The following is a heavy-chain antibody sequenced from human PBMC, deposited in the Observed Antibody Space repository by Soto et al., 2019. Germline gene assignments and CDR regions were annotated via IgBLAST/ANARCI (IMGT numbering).Heavy chain of an antibody. CDR1: GFTFSSYG. D-gene: IGHD2-2*01. CDR3: AKDRGGDCPDNSCYFGADY. Sequence: PGGSLRLSRVGSGFTFSSYGMHWVRQAPGKGLECVAVISDTGSSHYYAASVEGRFTISRENSKNTLSLHMDRLRVEDTAVYYCAKDRGGDCPDNSCYFGADYWGQVTSVTVS. CDR2: ISDTGSSH. V-gene: IGHV3-30*18. J-gene: IGHJ4*02.